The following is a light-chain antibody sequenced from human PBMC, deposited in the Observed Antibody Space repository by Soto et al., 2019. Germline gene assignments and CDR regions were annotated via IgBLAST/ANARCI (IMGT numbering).Light chain of an antibody. J-gene: IGLJ1*01. CDR3: ISYPRISTSYV. Sequence: QSALTQPASVSGSPGQSITISCSGTRSDIGSYNYVAWYQQFPGKTPTILIYGVSNRPSGVSSRFSGSKSGNTASLTISGLQAEDEADYYCISYPRISTSYVFGSGTTFTVL. CDR2: GVS. CDR1: RSDIGSYNY. V-gene: IGLV2-14*01.